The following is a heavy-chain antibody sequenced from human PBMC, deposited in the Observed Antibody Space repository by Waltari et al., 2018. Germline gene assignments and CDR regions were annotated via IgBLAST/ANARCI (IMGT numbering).Heavy chain of an antibody. D-gene: IGHD3-3*01. V-gene: IGHV4-38-2*01. CDR3: ARAVYDFWSGYSTGNWFDP. Sequence: QVQLQESGPGLVKPSETLSLTCAVSGYSISSGYYWGWIRQPPGTGLEWIGSIYHSGSTYYNPSLKSRVTISVDTSKNQFSLKLSSVTAADTAVYYCARAVYDFWSGYSTGNWFDPWGQGTLVTVSS. J-gene: IGHJ5*02. CDR2: IYHSGST. CDR1: GYSISSGYY.